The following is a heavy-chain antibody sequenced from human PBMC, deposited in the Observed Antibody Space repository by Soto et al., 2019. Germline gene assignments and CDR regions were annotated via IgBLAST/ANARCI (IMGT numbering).Heavy chain of an antibody. V-gene: IGHV3-53*01. D-gene: IGHD5-12*01. CDR3: ARHFARGLDV. CDR1: GFSVGSNH. Sequence: QVVESGGGLIQPGGSLRLSCAASGFSVGSNHMSWVRQAPGKGLEWVTVIYAGGTTYYADSVQGRFTISRDNSKNMVYCQMNSLRADDTAVYYCARHFARGLDVWDQGTTVTVSS. CDR2: IYAGGTT. J-gene: IGHJ6*02.